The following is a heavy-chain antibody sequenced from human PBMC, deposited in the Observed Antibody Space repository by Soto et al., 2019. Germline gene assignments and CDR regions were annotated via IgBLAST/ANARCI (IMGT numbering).Heavy chain of an antibody. V-gene: IGHV3-48*02. J-gene: IGHJ4*02. Sequence: GGSLRLSCAASGFSFSTYNMNWVRQAPGRGLEWVSYISSRSSTIYHADSVKGRFTISRDNAKNSLYLQMDSLRDEDTAVYFCARAIAVGSTYLGYCGLGTRVAVSS. CDR3: ARAIAVGSTYLGY. CDR2: ISSRSSTI. CDR1: GFSFSTYN. D-gene: IGHD6-19*01.